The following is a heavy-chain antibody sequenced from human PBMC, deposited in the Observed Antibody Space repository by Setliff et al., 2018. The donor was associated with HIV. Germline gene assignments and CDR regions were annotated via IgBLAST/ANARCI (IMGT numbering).Heavy chain of an antibody. CDR2: IFYSGSS. V-gene: IGHV4-59*01. Sequence: SETLSLTCTVSGASISTYYRSWIRQPPGKGLEWIGYIFYSGSSNYNPSLKSRVTMSVDTSKNQFSLNLTSVTAADTAVYYCARDRGSYNFWSGLARGDNWFDPWGQGTLVTVSS. D-gene: IGHD3-3*01. J-gene: IGHJ5*02. CDR1: GASISTYY. CDR3: ARDRGSYNFWSGLARGDNWFDP.